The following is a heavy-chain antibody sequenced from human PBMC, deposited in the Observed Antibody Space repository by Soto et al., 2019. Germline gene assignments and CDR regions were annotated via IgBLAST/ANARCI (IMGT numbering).Heavy chain of an antibody. Sequence: LRLSCAASGFTFSSYGRHWVRQAPGKGLEWVAVIWYDGSNKYYADSVKGRFTISRDNSKNTLYLQMNSLRAEDTAVYYCARIWYSSGWYYYYGMDVWGQGTTVTVSS. CDR3: ARIWYSSGWYYYYGMDV. J-gene: IGHJ6*02. CDR1: GFTFSSYG. D-gene: IGHD6-19*01. V-gene: IGHV3-33*01. CDR2: IWYDGSNK.